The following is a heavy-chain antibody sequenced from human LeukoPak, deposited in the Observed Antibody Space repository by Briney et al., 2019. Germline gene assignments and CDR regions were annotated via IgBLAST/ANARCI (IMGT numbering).Heavy chain of an antibody. CDR1: GNSFTNHW. CDR3: ARLPQWGGTYHFDY. D-gene: IGHD1-26*01. CDR2: IYPGDSDT. V-gene: IGHV5-51*01. J-gene: IGHJ4*02. Sequence: GESLKISCKGSGNSFTNHWIGWVRQMPGKGLEWMGIIYPGDSDTRYSPSFQGQVTISADKSISTAYLQWSSLKASDTAMYYCARLPQWGGTYHFDYWGQGTLLTVSS.